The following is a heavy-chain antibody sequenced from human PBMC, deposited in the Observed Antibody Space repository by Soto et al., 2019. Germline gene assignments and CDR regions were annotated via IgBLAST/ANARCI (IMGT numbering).Heavy chain of an antibody. CDR1: GGSLTSYY. J-gene: IGHJ4*02. D-gene: IGHD2-2*01. Sequence: SETLSLTCTVSGGSLTSYYWIWIRQPPGKGLEWIGSFHNSGSTNYNPSLKGRVTISLDTPKKQFSLKVSSVTAADTAMYYCARGYCSSSSCYEFDHWGQGSLVTVS. CDR3: ARGYCSSSSCYEFDH. V-gene: IGHV4-59*01. CDR2: FHNSGST.